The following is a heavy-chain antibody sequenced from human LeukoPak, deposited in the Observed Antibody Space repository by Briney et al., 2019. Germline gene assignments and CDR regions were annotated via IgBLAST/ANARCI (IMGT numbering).Heavy chain of an antibody. V-gene: IGHV1-69*05. CDR1: GYTFTSYG. CDR3: AREGDSGYDYPYFDY. CDR2: IIPIFGTA. J-gene: IGHJ4*02. D-gene: IGHD5-12*01. Sequence: SVKVSCKASGYTFTSYGISWVRQAPGQGLEWMGWIIPIFGTANYAQKFQGRVTITTDESTSTAYMELSSLRSEDTAVYYCAREGDSGYDYPYFDYWGQGTLVTVSS.